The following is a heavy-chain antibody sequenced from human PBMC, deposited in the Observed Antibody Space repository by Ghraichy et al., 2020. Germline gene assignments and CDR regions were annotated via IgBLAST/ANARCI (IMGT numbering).Heavy chain of an antibody. V-gene: IGHV3-15*01. Sequence: GESLNISCAASGFTFSNAWMSWVRQAPGKGLEWVGRIKSKTDGGTTDYAAPVKGRFTISRDDSKNTLYLQMNSLKTEDTAVYYCTTRNSRLGYCSGGSCRTHYYYGMDVWGQGPTVTVSS. CDR2: IKSKTDGGTT. CDR1: GFTFSNAW. D-gene: IGHD2-15*01. CDR3: TTRNSRLGYCSGGSCRTHYYYGMDV. J-gene: IGHJ6*02.